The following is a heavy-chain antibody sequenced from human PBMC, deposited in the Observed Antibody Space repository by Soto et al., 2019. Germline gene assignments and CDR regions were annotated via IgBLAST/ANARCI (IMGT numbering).Heavy chain of an antibody. D-gene: IGHD5-12*01. V-gene: IGHV3-74*01. J-gene: IGHJ4*02. CDR2: INSGGGTT. CDR1: GFTFSSYW. CDR3: AKIIVATMGYDY. Sequence: GGSLGLSCAASGFTFSSYWMHWFRQAPGKGLMWVSRINSGGGTTTYADSVKGRFTISRDNAKNTLYLQMNGLRAEDTAVYYCAKIIVATMGYDYWGQGTLVTVSS.